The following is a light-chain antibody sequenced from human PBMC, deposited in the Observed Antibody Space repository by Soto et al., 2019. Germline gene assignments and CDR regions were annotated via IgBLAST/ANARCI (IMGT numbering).Light chain of an antibody. CDR3: AAWDGCPTGYV. CDR1: SSNIGTNA. Sequence: QSALTQPPSASGTPGQRVTISCSGGSSNIGTNAVNWYQQLPGTAPKLLIYNNNQRPSGVPDRFSGSKSGTSASLAISGLQSLDEAYYSCAAWDGCPTGYVFGTGTKVTVL. J-gene: IGLJ1*01. V-gene: IGLV1-44*01. CDR2: NNN.